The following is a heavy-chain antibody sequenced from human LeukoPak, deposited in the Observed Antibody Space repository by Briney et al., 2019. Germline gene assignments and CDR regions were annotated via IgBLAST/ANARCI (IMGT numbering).Heavy chain of an antibody. J-gene: IGHJ4*02. D-gene: IGHD5-12*01. CDR3: ARGPNYSGYGNFDY. CDR1: GGSISSSYY. V-gene: IGHV4-61*01. CDR2: IYYTGST. Sequence: SETLSLTCAVSGGSISSSYYWSWIRQPPGKGLEWIGYIYYTGSTTYNPSLESRITISVDTSKNQFSLELTSVTAADTAVYYCARGPNYSGYGNFDYWGQGTLVTVSS.